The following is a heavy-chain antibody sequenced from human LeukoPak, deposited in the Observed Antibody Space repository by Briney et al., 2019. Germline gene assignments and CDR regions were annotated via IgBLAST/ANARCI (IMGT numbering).Heavy chain of an antibody. D-gene: IGHD5-24*01. CDR2: IYHSGST. J-gene: IGHJ4*02. CDR3: ASYPLGLQRVYY. V-gene: IGHV4-4*02. Sequence: PSGTLSLTCAVSGGSISSSNWWSWVRQPPGKGVEWIGEIYHSGSTNYNPSLKSRVTISVDKSKNQFSLKLSSVTAADTAVYYCASYPLGLQRVYYWGQGTLVTVSS. CDR1: GGSISSSNW.